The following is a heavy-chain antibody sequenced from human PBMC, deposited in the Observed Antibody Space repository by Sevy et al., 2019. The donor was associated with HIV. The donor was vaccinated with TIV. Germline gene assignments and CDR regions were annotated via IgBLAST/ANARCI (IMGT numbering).Heavy chain of an antibody. Sequence: GSLRLSCAASGFTFSSYAMHWVRQAPGKGLEWVAVISYDGSNKYYADSVKGRFTISRDNSKNTLYLQMNSLRAEDTAVYYCAKGDSTFYGLDVWGQGTTVTVSS. V-gene: IGHV3-30*04. CDR2: ISYDGSNK. CDR3: AKGDSTFYGLDV. D-gene: IGHD6-13*01. J-gene: IGHJ6*02. CDR1: GFTFSSYA.